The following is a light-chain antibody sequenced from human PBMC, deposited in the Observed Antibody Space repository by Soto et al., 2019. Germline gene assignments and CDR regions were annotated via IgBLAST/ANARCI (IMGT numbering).Light chain of an antibody. Sequence: DIQMTQSPSSLSASVGDRVTITCRASQSISSYLHWYQQKPGKAPKLLINVASTLQSGVPSRFSGSGSGTDFTLAITSLQPEDFATYYCQQSSSTPQTFGGGTSVEIK. CDR3: QQSSSTPQT. V-gene: IGKV1-39*01. CDR2: VAS. CDR1: QSISSY. J-gene: IGKJ4*01.